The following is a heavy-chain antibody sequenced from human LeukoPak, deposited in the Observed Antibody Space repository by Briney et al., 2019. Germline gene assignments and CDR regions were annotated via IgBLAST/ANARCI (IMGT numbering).Heavy chain of an antibody. CDR3: AKGPTYSSSWHNWFDP. CDR2: ISGSGGST. V-gene: IGHV3-23*01. J-gene: IGHJ5*02. CDR1: GFTFSSYA. D-gene: IGHD6-13*01. Sequence: GGSLRPSCSASGFTFSSYAMSWVRQAPGKGLEWVSAISGSGGSTYYADSVKGRFTISRDNSKNTLYLQMNSLRAEDTAVYYCAKGPTYSSSWHNWFDPWGQGTLVTVSS.